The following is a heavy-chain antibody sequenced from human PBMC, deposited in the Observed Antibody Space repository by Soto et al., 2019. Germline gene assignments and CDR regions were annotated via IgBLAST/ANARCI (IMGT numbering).Heavy chain of an antibody. Sequence: QVQLVQSGAEEKKPGASVKVSCKASGYTFTSYAMHWVRQAPGQRLEWMGWINAGNGNTKYSQKFQGRVTITRDTSASTAYMELSSLRSEDTAVYYCARSRGGIVGATTPWGQGTLVTVSS. CDR1: GYTFTSYA. CDR3: ARSRGGIVGATTP. V-gene: IGHV1-3*05. D-gene: IGHD1-26*01. J-gene: IGHJ5*02. CDR2: INAGNGNT.